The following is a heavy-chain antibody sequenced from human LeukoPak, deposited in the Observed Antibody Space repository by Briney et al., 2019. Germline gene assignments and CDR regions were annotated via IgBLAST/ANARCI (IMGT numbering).Heavy chain of an antibody. V-gene: IGHV3-21*01. CDR3: AREKGGLSYYYMDV. CDR2: ISSSSSYI. CDR1: GFTFSSYS. D-gene: IGHD3-16*01. J-gene: IGHJ6*03. Sequence: PGGSLRLSCAASGFTFSSYSMNWVRQAPGKGLEWVSSISSSSSYIYYADSVKGRFTISRDNAKNSLYLQMNSLRAEDTAVYYCAREKGGLSYYYMDVWGKGTTVTVSS.